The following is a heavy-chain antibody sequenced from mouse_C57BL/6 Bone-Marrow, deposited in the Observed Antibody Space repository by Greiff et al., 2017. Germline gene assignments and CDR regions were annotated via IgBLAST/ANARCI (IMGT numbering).Heavy chain of an antibody. D-gene: IGHD1-1*02. CDR3: ARSGDYFYFDY. CDR1: GYTFTSYW. Sequence: QVQLQQPGAELVKPGASVKLSCKASGYTFTSYWMHWVKQRPGQGLEWIGMIHPNSGSTNYNEKFKSKATLTVDKSSSTAYMQLSSLTSEDSAVYYCARSGDYFYFDYWGQGTTLTVSS. CDR2: IHPNSGST. J-gene: IGHJ2*01. V-gene: IGHV1-64*01.